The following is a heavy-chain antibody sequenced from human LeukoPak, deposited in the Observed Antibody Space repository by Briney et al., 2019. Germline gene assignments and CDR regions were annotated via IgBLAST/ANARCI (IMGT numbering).Heavy chain of an antibody. J-gene: IGHJ3*02. V-gene: IGHV3-64*01. Sequence: PGGSLRLSCAASGFTFSSYAMHWVRQAPGKGLEYVSAISSNGGSTYYANSVKGRFTISRDNSKNTLYLQMNSLRAEDTALYYCARPVQYAPTRGAFDIWGQGTMVTVSS. CDR1: GFTFSSYA. D-gene: IGHD2-8*01. CDR3: ARPVQYAPTRGAFDI. CDR2: ISSNGGST.